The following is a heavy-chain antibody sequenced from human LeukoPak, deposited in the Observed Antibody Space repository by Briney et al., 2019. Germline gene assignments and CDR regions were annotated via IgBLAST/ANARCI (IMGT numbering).Heavy chain of an antibody. D-gene: IGHD2-21*01. V-gene: IGHV3-23*01. CDR2: ISGSGGST. CDR1: GFTFSSYA. Sequence: GGSLRLSCAASGFTFSSYAMSWVRQAPGNGLEWVSAISGSGGSTYYAYSVKGRFTISRDKSKNTLYLQMNSLRAEDTAVYYCAKDSRIFDYWGQGTLVTVSS. CDR3: AKDSRIFDY. J-gene: IGHJ4*02.